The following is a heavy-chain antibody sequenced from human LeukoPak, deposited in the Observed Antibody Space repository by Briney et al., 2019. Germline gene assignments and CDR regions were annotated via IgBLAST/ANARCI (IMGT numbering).Heavy chain of an antibody. Sequence: PSETLSLTCTVSGGSINGGNYYWTWIRQPAGKGLEWIGRIYPSGSTNYNPSLTSRVTISVDTSKNQFSLKLSSVTAADTAVYYCARGRNGSGWYREVTLFDYWGQGTLVTVSS. D-gene: IGHD6-19*01. CDR1: GGSINGGNYY. V-gene: IGHV4-61*02. J-gene: IGHJ4*02. CDR2: IYPSGST. CDR3: ARGRNGSGWYREVTLFDY.